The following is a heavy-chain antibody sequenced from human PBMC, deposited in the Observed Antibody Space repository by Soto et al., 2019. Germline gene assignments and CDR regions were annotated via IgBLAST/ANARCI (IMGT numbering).Heavy chain of an antibody. Sequence: VHLLESGGGLVQPGGSLRLSCAASGFTFSSYAMSWVRQAPGKGLEWVSGITASGGSTSYADSVKGRFTISRDNSKNTLYLQRNSLRAEDTAVYYCAHTQGIVLVPAAIWYWGQGTLVTVSS. V-gene: IGHV3-23*01. J-gene: IGHJ4*02. CDR1: GFTFSSYA. CDR3: AHTQGIVLVPAAIWY. CDR2: ITASGGST. D-gene: IGHD2-2*02.